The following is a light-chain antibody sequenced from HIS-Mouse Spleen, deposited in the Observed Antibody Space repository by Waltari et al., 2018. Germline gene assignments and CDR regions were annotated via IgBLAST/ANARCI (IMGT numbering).Light chain of an antibody. Sequence: QSVLTPPPSVSGAPGQRVTISCTGSRSNLRAGYDVPWYQQLPGTAPKPLIYGNSNRPSGVPDRFSGSKSGTSASLAITGLQAEDEADYYCQSYDSSLSGYVFGTGTKVTVL. CDR2: GNS. CDR3: QSYDSSLSGYV. J-gene: IGLJ1*01. V-gene: IGLV1-40*01. CDR1: RSNLRAGYD.